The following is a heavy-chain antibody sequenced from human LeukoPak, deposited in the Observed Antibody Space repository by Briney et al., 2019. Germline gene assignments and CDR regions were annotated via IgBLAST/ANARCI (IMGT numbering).Heavy chain of an antibody. CDR3: TRGSSWSGFGFDY. CDR1: GFTFSDAW. CDR2: LKSKSGGGTT. Sequence: GGSLRLSCAASGFTFSDAWMSWVRQGPGKGLEWVGRLKSKSGGGTTDYAAPVKDRFTNSRDDSKNTLYLQMNSLKTEDTAVYYCTRGSSWSGFGFDYWGQGTPVTVSS. D-gene: IGHD3-3*01. J-gene: IGHJ4*02. V-gene: IGHV3-15*01.